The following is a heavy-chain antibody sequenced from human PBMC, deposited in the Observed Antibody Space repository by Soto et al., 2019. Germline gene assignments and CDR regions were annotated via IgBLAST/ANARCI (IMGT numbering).Heavy chain of an antibody. Sequence: QLQLQESGPGLVKPSETLSLTCTVSGVSVTTSYSYWGWIRQPPGKGLEWIGSVYYTGNTNYKPSLESRVTISVDPSKNQFSLILSSVTAADTAVYFCARHPTHAEITAYATHYFVSWGQGTLITVSS. CDR1: GVSVTTSYSY. CDR2: VYYTGNT. J-gene: IGHJ4*02. CDR3: ARHPTHAEITAYATHYFVS. V-gene: IGHV4-39*01. D-gene: IGHD2-21*01.